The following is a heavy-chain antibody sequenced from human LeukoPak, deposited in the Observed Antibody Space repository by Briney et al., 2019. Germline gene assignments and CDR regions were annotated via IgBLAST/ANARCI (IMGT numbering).Heavy chain of an antibody. Sequence: GGSLRLSCAASGFTVSSNYMSWVRQAPGKGLEWVSVIYSGGSTYYADSVKGRFTISRDNAKNSLYLQMNSLRAEDTAVYYCAREPDSSYFDYWGQGTLVTVSS. CDR2: IYSGGST. CDR1: GFTVSSNY. J-gene: IGHJ4*02. D-gene: IGHD2-2*01. V-gene: IGHV3-53*01. CDR3: AREPDSSYFDY.